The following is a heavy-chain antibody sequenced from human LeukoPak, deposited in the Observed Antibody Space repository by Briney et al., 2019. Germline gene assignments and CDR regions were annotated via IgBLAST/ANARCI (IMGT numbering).Heavy chain of an antibody. J-gene: IGHJ4*02. V-gene: IGHV3-23*01. CDR3: AKDNSGGSCYDY. Sequence: GGSLRLSCAASGFTFRIYAMSWVRQAPGKGLEWVAAISGSGGNTYYADSVKGRFTISRDNSKNTLYLQMNSLRAEDTAVYYCAKDNSGGSCYDYWGQGTLVTVSS. CDR2: ISGSGGNT. CDR1: GFTFRIYA. D-gene: IGHD2-15*01.